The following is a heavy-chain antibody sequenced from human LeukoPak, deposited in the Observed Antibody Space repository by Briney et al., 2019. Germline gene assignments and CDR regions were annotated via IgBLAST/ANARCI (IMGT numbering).Heavy chain of an antibody. CDR1: GYTFTSYY. V-gene: IGHV1-46*01. Sequence: GASVKVSCKASGYTFTSYYMHWVRQAPGQGLEWLGIINPSGGSTSYAQKFQGRVTMTRDTSTSTVYMELSSLRSEDTAVYYCARTIADTAMVTVLYFDYWGQGTLVTVSS. J-gene: IGHJ4*02. CDR2: INPSGGST. D-gene: IGHD5-18*01. CDR3: ARTIADTAMVTVLYFDY.